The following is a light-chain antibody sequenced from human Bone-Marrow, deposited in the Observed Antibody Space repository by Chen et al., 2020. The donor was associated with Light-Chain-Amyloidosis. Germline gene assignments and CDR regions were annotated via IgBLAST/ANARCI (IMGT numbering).Light chain of an antibody. V-gene: IGLV2-14*01. CDR2: EVT. Sequence: QSALTQPAYVSGSPGQSITISRTGTSSDVGGDNHVSWYQQHPDKAPKLMLYEVTNRPSWVPDRFSGSKSDNTASLTISGLQTEDEADYFCSSYTITNTLVFGSGTRVTVL. J-gene: IGLJ1*01. CDR1: SSDVGGDNH. CDR3: SSYTITNTLV.